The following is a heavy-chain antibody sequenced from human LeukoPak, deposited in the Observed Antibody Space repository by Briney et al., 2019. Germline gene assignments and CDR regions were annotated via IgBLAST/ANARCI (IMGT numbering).Heavy chain of an antibody. CDR1: GYTFTSYG. Sequence: SVNVSCTASGYTFTSYGISWVRQAPGQGLEWMGGIIPIFGTANYAQKFQGRVTITADESTSTAYMELSSLRSEDTAVYYCARDRLATISDYYYYGMDVWGQGTTVTVSS. D-gene: IGHD5-24*01. V-gene: IGHV1-69*13. CDR3: ARDRLATISDYYYYGMDV. CDR2: IIPIFGTA. J-gene: IGHJ6*02.